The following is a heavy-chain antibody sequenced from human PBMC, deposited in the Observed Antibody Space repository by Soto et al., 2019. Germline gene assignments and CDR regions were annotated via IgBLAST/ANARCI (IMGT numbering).Heavy chain of an antibody. V-gene: IGHV2-5*02. J-gene: IGHJ4*02. CDR3: AQRRGPLGDFWGGFYLGGNFFDY. CDR1: GFSLNTRGVG. CDR2: ICWDDDE. Sequence: SGPTLVNPTQTLTLTCTFSGFSLNTRGVGVGWIRQPPGKALEWLALICWDDDERYSPSLKSRLTISKDTSKNQVVLRMPNMDPAGTATYYWAQRRGPLGDFWGGFYLGGNFFDYWGQGTLVTVSS. D-gene: IGHD3-3*01.